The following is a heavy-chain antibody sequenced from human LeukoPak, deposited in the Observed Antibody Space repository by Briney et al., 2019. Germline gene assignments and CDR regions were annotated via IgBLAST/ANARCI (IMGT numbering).Heavy chain of an antibody. D-gene: IGHD1-26*01. CDR2: IYSVGST. CDR1: GFTVSSDY. V-gene: IGHV3-53*01. CDR3: ARDTEDGGSSD. J-gene: IGHJ4*02. Sequence: GGSLRLSCAASGFTVSSDYMSWVRQAPGKGLEWVSVIYSVGSTYYADSVKGRFTISRDNSKNMLYLQMNSLRAEDTAIHFCARDTEDGGSSDWGQGTLVTVSS.